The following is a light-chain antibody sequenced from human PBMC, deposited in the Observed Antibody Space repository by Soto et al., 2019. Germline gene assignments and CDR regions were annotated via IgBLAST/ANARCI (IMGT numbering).Light chain of an antibody. CDR1: QSVSSN. CDR3: HWYIHRLP. CDR2: SAS. J-gene: IGKJ4*01. V-gene: IGKV3-15*01. Sequence: IVMTQSPATLSVSPGERATLSCRASQSVSSNLAWYQQKPSQAPRLRIYSASTRATGIPARFSGSGSGTEFTLTVGCLQSDDFGVCCCHWYIHRLPFGGGTK.